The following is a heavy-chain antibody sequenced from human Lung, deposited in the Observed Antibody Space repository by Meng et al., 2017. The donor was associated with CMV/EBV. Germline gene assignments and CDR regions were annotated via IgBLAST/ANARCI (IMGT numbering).Heavy chain of an antibody. J-gene: IGHJ1*01. CDR2: IPHRGSS. CDR1: GDSITNHNW. V-gene: IGHV4-4*02. D-gene: IGHD3-10*01. Sequence: QVQWRASGPALVQPSSRPSLACAVSGDSITNHNWWAWVRQPPGKGLEWIGEIPHRGSSAYNPSLKSRVSMSIDKSKNQFSLKLTSVTAADTAVYHCLRRSGGSVWGQGTLVTVSS. CDR3: LRRSGGSV.